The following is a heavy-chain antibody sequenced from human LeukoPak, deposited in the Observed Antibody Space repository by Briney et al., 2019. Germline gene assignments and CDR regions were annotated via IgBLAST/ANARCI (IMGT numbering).Heavy chain of an antibody. D-gene: IGHD5-24*01. CDR2: ISSSGSTI. Sequence: PGGSLRHSCAASGFTFSSYEMNWVRQAPGKGLEWVSYISSSGSTIYYADSVKGRFTISRDNAKNSLYLQMNSLRAEDTAVYYCAVATIKDYFDYWGQGTLVTVSS. CDR1: GFTFSSYE. J-gene: IGHJ4*02. V-gene: IGHV3-48*03. CDR3: AVATIKDYFDY.